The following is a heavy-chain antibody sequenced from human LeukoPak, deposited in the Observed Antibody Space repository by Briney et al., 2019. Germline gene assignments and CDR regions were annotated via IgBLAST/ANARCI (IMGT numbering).Heavy chain of an antibody. CDR1: GYTFTGYY. CDR2: INPNSGGT. J-gene: IGHJ4*03. D-gene: IGHD1-26*01. CDR3: ARDLSGKLPNFDY. V-gene: IGHV1-2*02. Sequence: ASVKVSCKASGYTFTGYYMHWVRQAPGQGLEWMGWINPNSGGTNYAQKFQGRVTMTRDTSIRTAYMELSRLRSDDTAVYYCARDLSGKLPNFDYWGQGTMVTVSS.